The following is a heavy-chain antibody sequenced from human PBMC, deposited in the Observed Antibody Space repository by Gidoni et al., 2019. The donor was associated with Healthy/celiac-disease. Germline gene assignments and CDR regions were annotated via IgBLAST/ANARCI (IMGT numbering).Heavy chain of an antibody. CDR2: INAGNGNT. D-gene: IGHD3-22*01. CDR3: ARSSAYYDSSGYSDP. V-gene: IGHV1-3*01. CDR1: GYTFTSYA. J-gene: IGHJ5*02. Sequence: QVQLVQSGAEVKKPGASVKVSCKASGYTFTSYAMHWVRQAPGQRLEWMGWINAGNGNTKYSQKFQGRVTITRDTSASTAYMELSSLRSEDTAVYYCARSSAYYDSSGYSDPWGQGTLVTVSS.